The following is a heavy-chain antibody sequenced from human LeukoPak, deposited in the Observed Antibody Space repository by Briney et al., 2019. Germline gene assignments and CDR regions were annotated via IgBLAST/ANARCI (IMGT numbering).Heavy chain of an antibody. CDR2: INEDGGEM. Sequence: GGSLRLSCAASGFSFSRFCMTWVRQAPGKGLEWVASINEDGGEMHYVDSAEGRFTISRDNAQNSLFLQMTSLRAEHTAIYYCARHPDAGTVDYWDQGTLVTVSS. V-gene: IGHV3-7*05. D-gene: IGHD6-13*01. J-gene: IGHJ4*02. CDR1: GFSFSRFC. CDR3: ARHPDAGTVDY.